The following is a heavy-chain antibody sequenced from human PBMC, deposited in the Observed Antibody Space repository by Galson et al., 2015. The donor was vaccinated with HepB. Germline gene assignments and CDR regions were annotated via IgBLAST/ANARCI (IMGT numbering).Heavy chain of an antibody. Sequence: SLRLSCAASGFTFSSYAMHWVRQAPGKGLEWVSYIRSSTSTVFYADSVQGRFSISRDSAKNSLYLQMNSLRAEDTAVYYCARARRLFGEPIRWGQGTTVTVSS. CDR3: ARARRLFGEPIR. CDR1: GFTFSSYA. CDR2: IRSSTSTV. J-gene: IGHJ6*02. V-gene: IGHV3-48*04. D-gene: IGHD3-10*02.